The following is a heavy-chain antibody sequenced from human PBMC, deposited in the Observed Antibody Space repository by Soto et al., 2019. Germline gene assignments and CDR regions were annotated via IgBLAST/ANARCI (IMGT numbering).Heavy chain of an antibody. Sequence: QVQLVESGGGLVKPGGSLRLSCTASGFTFTDHYMTWIRQDPGKGLDLVSYIKSGGSNTYYVDSVRGRFTISRDNAKTSAYLQMRSLRAEDTPIYYCARDTRGANWGQGTLVIVSS. J-gene: IGHJ4*02. CDR3: ARDTRGAN. D-gene: IGHD3-10*01. CDR2: IKSGGSNT. V-gene: IGHV3-11*01. CDR1: GFTFTDHY.